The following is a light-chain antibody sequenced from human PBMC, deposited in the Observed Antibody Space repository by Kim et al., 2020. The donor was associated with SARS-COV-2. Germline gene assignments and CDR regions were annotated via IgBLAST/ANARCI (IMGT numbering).Light chain of an antibody. CDR2: GKN. CDR1: SLRSYY. V-gene: IGLV3-19*01. J-gene: IGLJ2*01. CDR3: NSRDSNDNVV. Sequence: VALGQTVRITCKGDSLRSYYATWYQQKPGQAPIVVIYGKNNRPSGIPDRFSGSSSGNTASLTITGTQAGDEADYYCNSRDSNDNVVFGGRTQLTVL.